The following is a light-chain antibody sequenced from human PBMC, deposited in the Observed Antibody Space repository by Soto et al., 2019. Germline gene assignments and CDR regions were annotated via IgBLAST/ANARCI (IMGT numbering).Light chain of an antibody. CDR3: GTWDDSLFSFV. J-gene: IGLJ1*01. Sequence: QSALTQPRSVSGSPGQSVTISCTGTSSDVGGYNYVSWYQQHPGKAPKLMIYDVSKRPSGVPDRFSGSKSGNTASLTISGLQAEDEADYYCGTWDDSLFSFVFGPGTKLTVL. V-gene: IGLV2-11*01. CDR2: DVS. CDR1: SSDVGGYNY.